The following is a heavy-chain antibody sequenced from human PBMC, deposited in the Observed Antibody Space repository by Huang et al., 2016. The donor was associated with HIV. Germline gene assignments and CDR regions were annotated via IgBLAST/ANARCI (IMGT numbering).Heavy chain of an antibody. CDR2: IIPVLGTT. D-gene: IGHD3-22*01. J-gene: IGHJ4*02. CDR3: ARQLYDSTGYLLGARLLD. CDR1: GGTFSNDG. Sequence: QVQLVQSGAEVKKPGSTVKVSCKASGGTFSNDGISWVRQAPGQGLEWMGGIIPVLGTTTYAQKFQGRVTVTVDESTSTAYMELNSLRSEDTAVYYCARQLYDSTGYLLGARLLDWGQGTLVTVSS. V-gene: IGHV1-69*12.